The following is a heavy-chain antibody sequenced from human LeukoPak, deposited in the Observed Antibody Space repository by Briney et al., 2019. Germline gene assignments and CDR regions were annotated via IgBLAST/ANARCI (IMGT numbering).Heavy chain of an antibody. CDR3: ANSPRGYSYGTRQFDY. J-gene: IGHJ4*02. D-gene: IGHD5-18*01. Sequence: GGSLRLSCAASGFTFSSYAMSWVRQAPGKGLEWVSAISGSGGSTYYADSVKGRFTISRDNSKNTLYLRMNSLRAEDTAVYYCANSPRGYSYGTRQFDYWGQGTLVTVSS. CDR1: GFTFSSYA. CDR2: ISGSGGST. V-gene: IGHV3-23*01.